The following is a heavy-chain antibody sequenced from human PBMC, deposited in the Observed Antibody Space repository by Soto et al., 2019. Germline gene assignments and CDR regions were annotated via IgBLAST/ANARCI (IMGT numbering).Heavy chain of an antibody. D-gene: IGHD5-18*01. CDR3: ARALPRSSGYSYGALDY. J-gene: IGHJ4*02. Sequence: ASVKVSCKASGYTFTNYYMHWVRQAPGQGLEWMGIFNPSGASTTYAQKFQGRVTMTRDTSTSTVYMELNSLRSDDTAVYYCARALPRSSGYSYGALDYWGQGTLVTVSA. V-gene: IGHV1-46*01. CDR2: FNPSGAST. CDR1: GYTFTNYY.